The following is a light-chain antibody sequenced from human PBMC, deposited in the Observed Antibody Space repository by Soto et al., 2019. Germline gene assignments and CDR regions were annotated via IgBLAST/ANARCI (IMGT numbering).Light chain of an antibody. V-gene: IGKV1-5*03. J-gene: IGKJ4*01. CDR1: QSVSSW. CDR3: QQYSRNPLT. Sequence: DIQMTQSPSTLSASVGDRVTITCRASQSVSSWLAWYQQKPGEVPKLLIYKASSLESGVPSRFSGSGSGTEFTLSISSLQPDDFVTYNFQQYSRNPLTFGGGNKVEI. CDR2: KAS.